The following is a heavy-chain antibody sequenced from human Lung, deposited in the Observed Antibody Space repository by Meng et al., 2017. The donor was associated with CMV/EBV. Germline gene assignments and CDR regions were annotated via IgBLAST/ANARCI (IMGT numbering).Heavy chain of an antibody. Sequence: GGSLRLSCAASGFSFTEYGIHWVRQTPDKGLEWVAFIRMDESDKFYGDSVKGRFTISRDRSRKSLYLQMNSLRTDDTAVYYCAKDDPVVAKWGQGTVVTVSS. CDR2: IRMDESDK. D-gene: IGHD4-23*01. J-gene: IGHJ4*02. V-gene: IGHV3-30*02. CDR1: GFSFTEYG. CDR3: AKDDPVVAK.